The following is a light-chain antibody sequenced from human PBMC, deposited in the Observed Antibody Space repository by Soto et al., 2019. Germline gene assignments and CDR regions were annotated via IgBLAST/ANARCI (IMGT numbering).Light chain of an antibody. V-gene: IGLV4-69*01. CDR2: VNSDGSH. CDR3: CSYAGSYTYV. J-gene: IGLJ1*01. Sequence: QSVLTQSPSASASLGASVKLTCTLSSGHTSYAIAWHQQEAEKGPRQLLNVNSDGSHTKGDGIPDRFSGSSSGAERYVTISSLQSEDEAEYYCCSYAGSYTYVFGTGTKLTVL. CDR1: SGHTSYA.